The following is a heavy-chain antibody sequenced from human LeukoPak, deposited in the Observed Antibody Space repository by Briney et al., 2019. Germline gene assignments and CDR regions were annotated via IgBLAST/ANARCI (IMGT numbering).Heavy chain of an antibody. CDR3: ARVPDYYDSSGY. J-gene: IGHJ4*02. V-gene: IGHV3-74*01. CDR1: GFTSSSYW. CDR2: INSDGSST. Sequence: GGSLRLSCAASGFTSSSYWMHWVRQAPGKGLVWVSRINSDGSSTTYADSVKGRFTISRDNAKNTLYLQMNSLRVEDTAVYYCARVPDYYDSSGYWGQGTLVTVSS. D-gene: IGHD3-22*01.